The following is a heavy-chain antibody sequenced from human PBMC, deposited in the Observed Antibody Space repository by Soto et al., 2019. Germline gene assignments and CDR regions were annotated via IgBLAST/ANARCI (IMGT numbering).Heavy chain of an antibody. Sequence: SETLSLTCTVSGGSISSGGYYWSWIRQHPGKGLEWIGEINHSGSTNYNPSLKSRVTISVDTSKNQFSLKLSSVTAADTAVYYCARDVGYGSGSHYYYGMDVWGQGTTVTVSS. CDR2: INHSGST. J-gene: IGHJ6*02. D-gene: IGHD3-10*01. V-gene: IGHV4-31*03. CDR1: GGSISSGGYY. CDR3: ARDVGYGSGSHYYYGMDV.